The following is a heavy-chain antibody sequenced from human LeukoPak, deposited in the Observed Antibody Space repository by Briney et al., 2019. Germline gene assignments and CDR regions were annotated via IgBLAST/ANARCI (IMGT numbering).Heavy chain of an antibody. CDR1: GYTFTSYD. Sequence: GASVKVSCKASGYTFTSYDINWVRQATGQGLEWMGWMNPNSGNTGYAQKFQGRVTMTRNTSISTAYMELSSLRSEDTAVYYCASRISEKRYFDWLLFDYWGQGTLVTVSS. CDR2: MNPNSGNT. V-gene: IGHV1-8*01. D-gene: IGHD3-9*01. CDR3: ASRISEKRYFDWLLFDY. J-gene: IGHJ4*02.